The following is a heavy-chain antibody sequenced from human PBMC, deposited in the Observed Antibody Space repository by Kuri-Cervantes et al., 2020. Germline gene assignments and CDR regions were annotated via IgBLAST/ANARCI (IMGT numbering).Heavy chain of an antibody. J-gene: IGHJ4*02. Sequence: GGSLRLSCAASGFTFSSYAMNWVRQAPGKGLEWVSAISGSAGSTYYADSVKGRFTISRDNAKNSLYLQMSSLRAEDTAVYYCARDWDSSGYYRSFDYWGQGTLVTVSS. V-gene: IGHV3-23*01. D-gene: IGHD3-22*01. CDR1: GFTFSSYA. CDR2: ISGSAGST. CDR3: ARDWDSSGYYRSFDY.